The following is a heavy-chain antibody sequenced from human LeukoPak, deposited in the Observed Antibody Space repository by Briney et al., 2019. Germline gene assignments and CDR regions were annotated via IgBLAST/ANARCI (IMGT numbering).Heavy chain of an antibody. J-gene: IGHJ5*02. D-gene: IGHD6-13*01. CDR1: GFTFSSYA. CDR2: ISYDGSNK. CDR3: AREGSSSWFVH. Sequence: GGSLRLSCAASGFTFSSYAMHWVRQAPGKGLEWVAVISYDGSNKYYADSVKGRFTISRDNSKNTLYLQMNSLRAEDTAVYYCAREGSSSWFVHWGQGTLVTVSS. V-gene: IGHV3-30-3*01.